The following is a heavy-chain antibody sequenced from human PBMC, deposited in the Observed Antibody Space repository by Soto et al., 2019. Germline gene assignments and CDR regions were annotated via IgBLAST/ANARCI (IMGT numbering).Heavy chain of an antibody. V-gene: IGHV5-51*01. D-gene: IGHD1-7*01. CDR2: IFPGDSDT. CDR1: GYNFGGYW. J-gene: IGHJ4*02. CDR3: ARGGFIGTTPDY. Sequence: GESLKISCNASGYNFGGYWIGWVRQMPGKGLEWMGIIFPGDSDTRYSPSFQGQVTISADKSITTVHLQWRSLKASDTAIYFCARGGFIGTTPDYWGQGTRVTVSS.